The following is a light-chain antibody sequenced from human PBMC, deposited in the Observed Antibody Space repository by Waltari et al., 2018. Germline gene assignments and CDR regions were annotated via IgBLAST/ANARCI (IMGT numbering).Light chain of an antibody. CDR3: QQYYSSPRT. Sequence: DIVMTQSPDSLAVSLGERATINCRSSQNLLYRSNNNYYLAWYQRKPGHPPKVLIYWASTRESGVPDRFSGSGSGTDFTLTISSLQAEDVAVYYCQQYYSSPRTFGQGTKVEIK. CDR2: WAS. CDR1: QNLLYRSNNNYY. J-gene: IGKJ1*01. V-gene: IGKV4-1*01.